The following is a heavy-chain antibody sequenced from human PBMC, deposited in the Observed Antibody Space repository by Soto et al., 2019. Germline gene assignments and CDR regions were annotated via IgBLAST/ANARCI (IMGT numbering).Heavy chain of an antibody. J-gene: IGHJ4*02. D-gene: IGHD3-10*01. CDR3: VRGRYGSEIH. V-gene: IGHV3-53*04. CDR2: VYNGGAT. CDR1: GFSVSSNY. Sequence: GGSLRLSCAASGFSVSSNYMTWVRQAPGKGLEWVSLVYNGGATHYAASVKGRFTISTHSSQSTLFLQMNSLRTEDTATYYCVRGRYGSEIHWGQGTKVTVS.